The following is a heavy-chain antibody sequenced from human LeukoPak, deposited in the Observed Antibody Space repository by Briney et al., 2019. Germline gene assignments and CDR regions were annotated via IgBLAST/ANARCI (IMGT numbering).Heavy chain of an antibody. J-gene: IGHJ4*02. D-gene: IGHD2-21*02. V-gene: IGHV3-7*01. CDR2: IQEDGKKE. CDR1: GFTFTKFW. CDR3: AKDIVGGGDDY. Sequence: PGGSLRLSCAASGFTFTKFWMSWVRQAPGKGLEWVANIQEDGKKENYVDSVRGRFTISRDNAKNSIYLQMNILRVEDTAVYYCAKDIVGGGDDYWGQGTLVIVSS.